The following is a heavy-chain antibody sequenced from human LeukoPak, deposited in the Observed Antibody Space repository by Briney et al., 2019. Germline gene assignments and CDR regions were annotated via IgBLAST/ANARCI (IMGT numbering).Heavy chain of an antibody. CDR1: GGTFSSYA. CDR2: INPSSGGA. J-gene: IGHJ4*02. V-gene: IGHV1-2*06. CDR3: ARQGIAVAAEQDY. Sequence: ASVKVSCKASGGTFSSYAISWVRQAPGQGLEWMGRINPSSGGANYAQKFQGRVTMTRATSISTAYMELSRLRSDDTAVYYCARQGIAVAAEQDYWGQGTLVTVSS. D-gene: IGHD6-19*01.